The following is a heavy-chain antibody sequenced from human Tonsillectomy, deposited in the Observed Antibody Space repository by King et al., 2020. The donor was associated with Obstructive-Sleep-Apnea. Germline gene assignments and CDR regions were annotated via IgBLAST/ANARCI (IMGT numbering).Heavy chain of an antibody. CDR2: ISGSGVST. CDR3: AKLVGNTGVDY. V-gene: IGHV3-23*04. Sequence: VQLVQSGGGLVQPGGSLRFSCAASGFTFSSYAMSWVRQAPGKGLEWVSTISGSGVSTSYAESVKGRFTISRDNTKKTLYLQMNSLRTEDTAVYYCAKLVGNTGVDYWGQGTLVTVSS. J-gene: IGHJ4*02. D-gene: IGHD2-8*02. CDR1: GFTFSSYA.